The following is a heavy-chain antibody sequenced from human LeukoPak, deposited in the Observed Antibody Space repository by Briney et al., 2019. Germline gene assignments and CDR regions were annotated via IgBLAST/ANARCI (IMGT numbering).Heavy chain of an antibody. CDR2: IGIAGDT. V-gene: IGHV3-13*01. J-gene: IGHJ3*02. D-gene: IGHD1-14*01. CDR1: GFIISTND. Sequence: GGSLRLSCAASGFIISTNDMHWVRQATGKGLEWVSAIGIAGDTYYAGSVKGRFTISRENAKNSLYLQMNSLRVGDTAVYYCARYSSGSALDIWGQGTMVTVSS. CDR3: ARYSSGSALDI.